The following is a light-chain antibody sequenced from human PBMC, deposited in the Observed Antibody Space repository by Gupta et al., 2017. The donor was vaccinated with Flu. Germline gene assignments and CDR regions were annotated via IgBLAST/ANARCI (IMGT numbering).Light chain of an antibody. J-gene: IGKJ1*01. CDR3: RQSLHTPKT. V-gene: IGKV2-28*01. CDR2: LAS. Sequence: ETVMTQSPLALSVSPGEAASISCRSSQILLHINGYNYLDWYLQRPGQPPQLLIYLASKRASGVPDRFSGSGSGTNFTLKISRVEAEDVGIYYCRQSLHTPKTFGQGTMVEIK. CDR1: QILLHINGYNY.